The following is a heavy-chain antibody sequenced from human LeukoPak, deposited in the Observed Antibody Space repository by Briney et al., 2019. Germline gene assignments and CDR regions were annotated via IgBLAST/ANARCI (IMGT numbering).Heavy chain of an antibody. CDR3: AGSSAYCGGDCQPIFDY. CDR1: GGSFSGYY. V-gene: IGHV4-34*01. D-gene: IGHD2-21*02. Sequence: PSETLSLTCAVYGGSFSGYYWSWIRQPSGKGLEWIGEINHSGSTNYNPSLKSRVFISVDTSKNQFSLKLSSVTAADTAVYYCAGSSAYCGGDCQPIFDYWGQGTLVTVSS. CDR2: INHSGST. J-gene: IGHJ4*02.